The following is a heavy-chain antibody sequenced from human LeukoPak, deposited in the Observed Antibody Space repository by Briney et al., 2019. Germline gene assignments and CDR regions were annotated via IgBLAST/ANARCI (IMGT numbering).Heavy chain of an antibody. CDR1: GFTFSRSA. CDR3: VKGRISEDGLDF. Sequence: PGGSLRLSCAASGFTFSRSAMTWVRQTPGKGLDWVSSISSSGNTYYADSVKGRFTISRDNSKNMLYLQMNSLRAEDTAVYYCVKGRISEDGLDFWGQRTLVTVCS. CDR2: ISSSGNT. J-gene: IGHJ4*02. V-gene: IGHV3-23*01. D-gene: IGHD6-13*01.